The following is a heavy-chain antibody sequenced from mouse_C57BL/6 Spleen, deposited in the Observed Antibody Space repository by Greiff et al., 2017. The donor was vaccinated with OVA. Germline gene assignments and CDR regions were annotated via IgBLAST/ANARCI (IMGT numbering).Heavy chain of an antibody. CDR2: ILPGRGSP. D-gene: IGHD1-1*01. Sequence: QVQLQQSGAELMKPGASVKLSCKATGYTFTGYWIEWVKQRPGHGLEWIGEILPGRGSPNYNETFKGQATFTADTSSNTAYMQLSSLTTAASAIYYCARDYVSRASFAYWGQGTLVTVSA. CDR3: ARDYVSRASFAY. J-gene: IGHJ3*01. CDR1: GYTFTGYW. V-gene: IGHV1-9*01.